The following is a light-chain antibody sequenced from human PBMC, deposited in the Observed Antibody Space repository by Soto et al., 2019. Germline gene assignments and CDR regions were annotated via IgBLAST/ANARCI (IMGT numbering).Light chain of an antibody. CDR1: QGVTTN. J-gene: IGKJ5*01. Sequence: EIVLTQSPASLSVSPGERVTLSCRAGQGVTTNFASYQQKSGQSPRLLIYDVSTRATGVPARFSGTRSETDFTLTISGLQSEDSAVYFCQQYNNWPFSFGQGTRLEIK. CDR3: QQYNNWPFS. CDR2: DVS. V-gene: IGKV3-15*01.